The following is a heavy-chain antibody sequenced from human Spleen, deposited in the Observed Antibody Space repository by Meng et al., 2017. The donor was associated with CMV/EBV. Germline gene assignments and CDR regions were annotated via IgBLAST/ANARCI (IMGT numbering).Heavy chain of an antibody. CDR2: IYRGGDT. J-gene: IGHJ6*02. V-gene: IGHV3-53*01. CDR3: AREGIITVAGNYYGMDV. D-gene: IGHD6-19*01. CDR1: GFSVSSNY. Sequence: GGSLRLSCAASGFSVSSNYMSWVRQAPGKGLEWVSVIYRGGDTYYADSVKGRFTISRDNSKDTVYLQMSSLRVEDTAVYYCAREGIITVAGNYYGMDVWGRGTTVTVSS.